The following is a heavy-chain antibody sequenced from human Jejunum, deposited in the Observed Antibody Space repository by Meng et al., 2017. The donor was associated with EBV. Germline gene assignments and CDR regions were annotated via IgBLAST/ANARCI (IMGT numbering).Heavy chain of an antibody. CDR2: IYHIGST. J-gene: IGHJ4*02. D-gene: IGHD4-17*01. V-gene: IGHV4-30-2*01. Sequence: PPLTEFGSGLVKPSQTLSLTCAVSGDSITRGAYLWSWIRQPPGKGLEWIGNIYHIGSTYYNPSLKSRVTISVDRSKNQFSLKLTSVTAADTAVYYCARGGPDFGDYVPFDYWGQGTLVTVSS. CDR3: ARGGPDFGDYVPFDY. CDR1: GDSITRGAYL.